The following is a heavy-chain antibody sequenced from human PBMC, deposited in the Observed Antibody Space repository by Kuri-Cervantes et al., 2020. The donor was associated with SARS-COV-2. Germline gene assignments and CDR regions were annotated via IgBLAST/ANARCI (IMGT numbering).Heavy chain of an antibody. V-gene: IGHV3-48*02. CDR2: ISSSSSTI. CDR1: GFTFSSYS. Sequence: WGSLRLSCAASGFTFSSYSMNWVRQAPGKGLEWVSYISSSSSTIYYADSVKGRFTISRDNAKNSLYLQMNSLRDEDTAVYYCARDSRGYSYGYGHLFDYWGQGTLVTVSS. D-gene: IGHD5-18*01. CDR3: ARDSRGYSYGYGHLFDY. J-gene: IGHJ4*02.